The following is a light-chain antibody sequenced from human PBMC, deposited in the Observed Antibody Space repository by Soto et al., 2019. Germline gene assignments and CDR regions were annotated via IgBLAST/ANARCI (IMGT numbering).Light chain of an antibody. V-gene: IGKV3-20*01. Sequence: EIVLTQSPGTLSLSPGERATLSCRASQTVSNNYLAWYQQKPGQSPRLLIYGSSYRATGIPDRFSGSGSGTDFTLTINRLEPEDFAVYYCKQYGSSHPTTFGQGTRLEIK. CDR1: QTVSNNY. CDR2: GSS. J-gene: IGKJ5*01. CDR3: KQYGSSHPTT.